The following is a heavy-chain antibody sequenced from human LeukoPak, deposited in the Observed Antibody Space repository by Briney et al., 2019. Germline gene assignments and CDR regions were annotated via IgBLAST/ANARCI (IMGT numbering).Heavy chain of an antibody. CDR2: INPNSGGT. CDR1: GYTFTGYY. CDR3: ARGGVVVVPAALLKPFDY. Sequence: ASVKVSCKASGYTFTGYYMHWVRQAPGQGLEWMGWINPNSGGTNYAQKFQGRVTMTRDTSISTAYMELSRLRSDDTAVYYCARGGVVVVPAALLKPFDYWGQGTLVAVSS. J-gene: IGHJ4*02. D-gene: IGHD2-2*01. V-gene: IGHV1-2*02.